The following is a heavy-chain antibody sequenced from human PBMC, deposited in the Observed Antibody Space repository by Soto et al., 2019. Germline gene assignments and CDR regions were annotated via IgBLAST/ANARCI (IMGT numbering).Heavy chain of an antibody. CDR3: ARGPSYYYGSGSYYNPPNWFDP. CDR1: GFTVSSNY. D-gene: IGHD3-10*01. J-gene: IGHJ5*02. Sequence: GGSLRLSCAASGFTVSSNYMSWVRQAPGKGLEWVSVIYSGGSTYYADSVKGRFTISRHNSKNTLYLQMNSLRAEDTAVYYCARGPSYYYGSGSYYNPPNWFDPWGQGTLVTVSS. CDR2: IYSGGST. V-gene: IGHV3-53*04.